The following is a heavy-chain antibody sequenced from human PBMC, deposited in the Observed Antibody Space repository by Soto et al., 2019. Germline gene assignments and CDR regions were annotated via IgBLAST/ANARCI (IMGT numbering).Heavy chain of an antibody. CDR3: ARDGVGHIVGVPKPMAV. V-gene: IGHV1-18*01. D-gene: IGHD2-2*01. CDR2: ISAYNGNT. Sequence: VQLVQSGAEVKKPGASVKVSCKASGYTFTSYGISWVRQAPGQGLEWRGWISAYNGNTTYAQKLQRRVTMTTDASTSPAYTEMRSLRSGDTAVYSCARDGVGHIVGVPKPMAVWGQGTTVTVCS. J-gene: IGHJ6*02. CDR1: GYTFTSYG.